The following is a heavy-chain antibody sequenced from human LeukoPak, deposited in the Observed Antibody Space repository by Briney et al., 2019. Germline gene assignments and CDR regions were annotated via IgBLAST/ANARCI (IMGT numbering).Heavy chain of an antibody. CDR2: IFSNDEK. CDR1: GFSLSNARMG. D-gene: IGHD3-22*01. Sequence: SGPVLVKPTETLTLTCTVSGFSLSNARMGVSWIRQPPGKALEWLAHIFSNDEKSYSTSLKSRLTISKDTSKSQVVLTMTNMDPVDTATYYCARIRGYFYFDYWGQGTLVTVSS. V-gene: IGHV2-26*01. CDR3: ARIRGYFYFDY. J-gene: IGHJ4*02.